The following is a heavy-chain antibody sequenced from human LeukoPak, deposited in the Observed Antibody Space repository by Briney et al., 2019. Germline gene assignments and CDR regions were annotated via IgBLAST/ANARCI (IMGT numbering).Heavy chain of an antibody. V-gene: IGHV3-23*01. CDR3: AKALVPAAERYYFDY. CDR1: GFTFSSYA. Sequence: HTGGSLRLSCAASGFTFSSYAMSWVRQAPGKGLEWVSAISGSGGSTYYADSVKGRFTISRDNSKNTLYLQMNSLRAEDTAVYYCAKALVPAAERYYFDYWGQGTLVTVSS. J-gene: IGHJ4*02. CDR2: ISGSGGST. D-gene: IGHD2-2*01.